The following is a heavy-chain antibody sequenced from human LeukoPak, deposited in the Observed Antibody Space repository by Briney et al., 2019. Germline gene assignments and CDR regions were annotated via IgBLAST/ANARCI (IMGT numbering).Heavy chain of an antibody. Sequence: GRSLRLSCAASGFTFDDYAMHWVRQAPGKGLEWVSGISWNSGSIGYADSVKGRFTISRDNAKNSLYLQMNSLRAEDTALYYCXXXXXXXXXXXXXXXXXXXXENYYYYGMDVWGQGTTVTVSS. CDR3: XXXXXXXXXXXXXXXXXXXXENYYYYGMDV. J-gene: IGHJ6*02. CDR2: ISWNSGSI. CDR1: GFTFDDYA. V-gene: IGHV3-9*01.